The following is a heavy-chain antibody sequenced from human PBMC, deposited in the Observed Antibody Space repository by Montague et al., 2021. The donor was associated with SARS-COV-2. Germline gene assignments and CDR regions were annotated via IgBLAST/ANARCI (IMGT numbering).Heavy chain of an antibody. J-gene: IGHJ4*02. CDR3: AKGRTVVATISPFDY. CDR2: ISGSGGST. V-gene: IGHV3-23*01. CDR1: GFTFSSYA. Sequence: SLRLSCAASGFTFSSYAMSWVRQAPGKGLEWVSAISGSGGSTYYADSVKGRFTISRDNSKNTLYLQMNSLRAEDTAVYYCAKGRTVVATISPFDYWGQGTLVTVFS. D-gene: IGHD5-12*01.